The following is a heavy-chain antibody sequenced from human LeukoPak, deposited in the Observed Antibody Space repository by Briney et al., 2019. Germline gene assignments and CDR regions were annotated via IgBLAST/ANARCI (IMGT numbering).Heavy chain of an antibody. J-gene: IGHJ4*02. Sequence: SETLSLTCTVSGGSISSYYWSWIRQPPGKGLEWIGYIYYSGSTNYNPSLKSRVTIAVDTSKNQFSLKLSSVTAADTAVYYCARGSRDYDFWSGYPELDYWGQGTLVTVSS. V-gene: IGHV4-59*01. CDR1: GGSISSYY. D-gene: IGHD3-3*01. CDR3: ARGSRDYDFWSGYPELDY. CDR2: IYYSGST.